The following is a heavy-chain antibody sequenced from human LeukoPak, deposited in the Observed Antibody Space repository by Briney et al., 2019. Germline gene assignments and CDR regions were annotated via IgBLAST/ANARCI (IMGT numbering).Heavy chain of an antibody. CDR3: ARTYLDLVDHYFDY. CDR2: IYYSGST. J-gene: IGHJ4*02. Sequence: SETLSLTCTVSGGSISSYYWSWIRQPPGKGLEWIGYIYYSGSTNYNPSLKSRVTIPVDTSKNQFSLKLSSVTAADTAVYYCARTYLDLVDHYFDYWGQGTLVTVSS. CDR1: GGSISSYY. V-gene: IGHV4-59*08. D-gene: IGHD2-2*01.